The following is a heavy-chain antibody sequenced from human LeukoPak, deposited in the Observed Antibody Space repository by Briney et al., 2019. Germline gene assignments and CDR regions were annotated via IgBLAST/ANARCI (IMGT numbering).Heavy chain of an antibody. D-gene: IGHD6-19*01. CDR3: ARDKCSGWCQGLGY. CDR1: GYTFSSYG. Sequence: ASVKVSCKASGYTFSSYGISWVRQAPGQGLEWMGWISAYNGNTNYAQKLQGRLTMTTDTSTSTAYMELRSLRSEDTAVYYCARDKCSGWCQGLGYWGQGTLVTVSS. V-gene: IGHV1-18*01. CDR2: ISAYNGNT. J-gene: IGHJ4*02.